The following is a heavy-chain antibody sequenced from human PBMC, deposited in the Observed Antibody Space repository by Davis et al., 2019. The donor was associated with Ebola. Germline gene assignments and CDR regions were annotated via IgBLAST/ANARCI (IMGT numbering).Heavy chain of an antibody. CDR1: GFTFRSHG. Sequence: GESLKISCEASGFTFRSHGMHWVRQAPGKGLEWVAVIWYDGDNKNYADSVKGRFTISRDNSKATLYLQLNSLRAEDTALYYCAKEGESCTSVICPAIAYAFDYWGQGTLVTVSS. D-gene: IGHD2-21*02. J-gene: IGHJ4*02. V-gene: IGHV3-30*02. CDR2: IWYDGDNK. CDR3: AKEGESCTSVICPAIAYAFDY.